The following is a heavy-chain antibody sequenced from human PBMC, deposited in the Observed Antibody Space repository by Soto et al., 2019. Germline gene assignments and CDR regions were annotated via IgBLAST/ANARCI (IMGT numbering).Heavy chain of an antibody. V-gene: IGHV3-48*02. Sequence: SSYSMKTIFYADSVKGRFTISRDNAKNSLYLQMSSLRDEDTAVYYCARDLWTYWGQGALVTVSS. CDR3: ARDLWTY. J-gene: IGHJ4*02. CDR2: SSYSMKTI. D-gene: IGHD3-3*01.